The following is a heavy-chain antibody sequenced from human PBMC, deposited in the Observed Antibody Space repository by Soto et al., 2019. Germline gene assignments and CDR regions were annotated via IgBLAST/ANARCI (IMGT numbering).Heavy chain of an antibody. CDR2: ASFDQTYK. V-gene: IGHV3-30-3*01. CDR3: AREMRPSPFDY. CDR1: GFTFSSRI. Sequence: QVQLVESGGGVVQPGRSLRLSCTASGFTFSSRIMHWVRQAPGKGLEWVALASFDQTYKSYTDSVKGRFTISRDDSRNTVYLQMNSLRTDDTAIYYCAREMRPSPFDYWGQGTLVTVSS. J-gene: IGHJ4*02.